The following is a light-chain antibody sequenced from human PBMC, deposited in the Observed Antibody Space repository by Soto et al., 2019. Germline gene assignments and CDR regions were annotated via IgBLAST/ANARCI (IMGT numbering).Light chain of an antibody. CDR3: QKYNSAPWT. Sequence: DIHMTQSTSSLPASVGDRVTITCRASQGISNYLAWYQQKPGKVSKLLISAASTLQSGVPSRFSVSGSGTDFPRTICCLQPEDVATYYCQKYNSAPWTFGQGTKVDIK. CDR2: AAS. J-gene: IGKJ1*01. CDR1: QGISNY. V-gene: IGKV1-27*01.